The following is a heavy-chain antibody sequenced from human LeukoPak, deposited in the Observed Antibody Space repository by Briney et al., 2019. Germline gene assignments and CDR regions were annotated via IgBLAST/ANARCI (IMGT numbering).Heavy chain of an antibody. J-gene: IGHJ4*02. CDR2: IYSGGST. D-gene: IGHD2-21*02. CDR1: GFTVSSNY. V-gene: IGHV3-66*01. CDR3: ARDPGDLSYSDF. Sequence: GGSLRLSCAASGFTVSSNYMSWVRQAPGKGLEWVSVIYSGGSTYYADSVKGRFTISRDNSKNTLFLQMNSLRTEDTAVYYCARDPGDLSYSDFWGQGTLVTVSS.